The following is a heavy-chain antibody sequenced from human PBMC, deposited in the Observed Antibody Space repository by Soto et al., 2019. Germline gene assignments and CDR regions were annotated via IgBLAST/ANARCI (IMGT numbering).Heavy chain of an antibody. Sequence: QVQLQESGPGLVKPSDTLSHTCAVSGYSIRSSNWWGWIRQPPGKGLEWIGYIYYSGRTYYNPSLKSRVTMSVDTSKNQFSLKLSSVTAVDTAVYYRARKNGVLDAFDIWGQGTMVTVSS. J-gene: IGHJ3*02. D-gene: IGHD4-17*01. CDR1: GYSIRSSNW. V-gene: IGHV4-28*01. CDR2: IYYSGRT. CDR3: ARKNGVLDAFDI.